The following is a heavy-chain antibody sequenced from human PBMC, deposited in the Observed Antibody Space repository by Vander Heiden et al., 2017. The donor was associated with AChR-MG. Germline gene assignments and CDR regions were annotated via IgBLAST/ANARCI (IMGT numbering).Heavy chain of an antibody. V-gene: IGHV1-69*01. Sequence: QVQLVQSGAEVKKPGSSVKVSCKASGGTVSSYAISWVRQAPGQGLEWMGGIIPIFGTANYAQKFQGRVTITADESTSTAYMELSSLRSEDTAVYYCGAAAIGYYYYGMDVWGQGTTVTVSS. CDR3: GAAAIGYYYYGMDV. CDR2: IIPIFGTA. CDR1: GGTVSSYA. J-gene: IGHJ6*02. D-gene: IGHD2-2*02.